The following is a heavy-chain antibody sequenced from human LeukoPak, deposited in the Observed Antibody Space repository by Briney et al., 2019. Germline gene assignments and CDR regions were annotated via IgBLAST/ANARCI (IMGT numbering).Heavy chain of an antibody. CDR1: GGSISSYY. J-gene: IGHJ4*02. V-gene: IGHV4-59*01. D-gene: IGHD3-22*01. Sequence: SETLSLTCTVSGGSISSYYWSWIRQPPGKGLEWIGYIYYSGSINYNPSLKSRVTISVDTSKNQFSLKLSSVTAADTAVYYCARDSSGWHGGFDYWGQGTLVTVSS. CDR2: IYYSGSI. CDR3: ARDSSGWHGGFDY.